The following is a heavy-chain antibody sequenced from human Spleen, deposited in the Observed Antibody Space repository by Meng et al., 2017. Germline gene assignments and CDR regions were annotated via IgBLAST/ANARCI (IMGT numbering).Heavy chain of an antibody. CDR3: ARLDYGDYVYYYYYGIDV. V-gene: IGHV4-34*01. Sequence: GSLRLSCAVYGGSFSGYYWSWIRQPPGKGLEWIGEINHSGSTNYNPSLKSRVTISVDTSKNQFSLKLSSVTAADTAVYYCARLDYGDYVYYYYYGIDVWGQGTTVTAP. D-gene: IGHD4-17*01. CDR1: GGSFSGYY. J-gene: IGHJ6*02. CDR2: INHSGST.